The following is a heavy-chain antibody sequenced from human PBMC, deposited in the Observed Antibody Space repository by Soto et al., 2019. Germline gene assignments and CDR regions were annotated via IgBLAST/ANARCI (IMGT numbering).Heavy chain of an antibody. CDR3: ARERGRYGMDV. J-gene: IGHJ6*02. V-gene: IGHV1-8*01. Sequence: QVQLVQSGAEVKKPGASVKVSCKASGHTFTSYDINWVRQATGQGLEYMGWMNPNSGNTGYAQKFPGRVTMTRNTSIRTAYMELSSPRSDDTAVYYCARERGRYGMDVWGQGTTVTVSS. CDR1: GHTFTSYD. CDR2: MNPNSGNT. D-gene: IGHD3-10*01.